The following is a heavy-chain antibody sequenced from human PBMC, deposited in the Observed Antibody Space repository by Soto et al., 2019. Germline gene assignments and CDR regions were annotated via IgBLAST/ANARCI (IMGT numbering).Heavy chain of an antibody. J-gene: IGHJ5*02. V-gene: IGHV3-21*01. Sequence: PGGSLRLSCAASGFTFSTYSMNWVRQAPGKGLEWVSSISSSSSYIYYADSVKGRFTISRDNAKNSLYLQMNSLRDEDTAVYYYASDPDSSGWYNWFDPWGQGTLVTVSS. CDR1: GFTFSTYS. CDR2: ISSSSSYI. CDR3: ASDPDSSGWYNWFDP. D-gene: IGHD6-19*01.